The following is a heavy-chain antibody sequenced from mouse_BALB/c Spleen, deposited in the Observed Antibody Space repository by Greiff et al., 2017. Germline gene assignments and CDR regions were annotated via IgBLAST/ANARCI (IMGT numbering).Heavy chain of an antibody. Sequence: LVKTGASVKISCKASGYSFTGYYMHWVKQSHGKSLEWIGYISCYNGATSYNQKFKGKATFTVDTSSSTAYMQFNSLTSEDSAVYYCARGPHYGSSSYWYFDVWGAGTTGTVAS. CDR1: GYSFTGYY. CDR3: ARGPHYGSSSYWYFDV. CDR2: ISCYNGAT. D-gene: IGHD1-1*01. J-gene: IGHJ1*01. V-gene: IGHV1S34*01.